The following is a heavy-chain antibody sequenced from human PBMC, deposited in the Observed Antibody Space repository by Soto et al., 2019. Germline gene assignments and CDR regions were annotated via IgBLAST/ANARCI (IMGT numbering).Heavy chain of an antibody. D-gene: IGHD2-15*01. Sequence: QVQLVESGGGVVLPGGSLRLPCVASAFPFSSYSMNWVRQAPGKGLEWVAVISNDGNRKYYADSVKGRFTISRDNAKNTLFMQMNGLRSEDTAVYYCARGLVVAAKGCFDLWGQGTQLTVSS. V-gene: IGHV3-30-3*01. J-gene: IGHJ5*02. CDR1: AFPFSSYS. CDR3: ARGLVVAAKGCFDL. CDR2: ISNDGNRK.